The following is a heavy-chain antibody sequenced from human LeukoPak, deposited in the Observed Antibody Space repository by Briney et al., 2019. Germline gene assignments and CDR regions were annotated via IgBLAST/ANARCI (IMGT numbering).Heavy chain of an antibody. CDR2: MNPNSGNT. Sequence: EASVKVSCKASGYTFTSYGISWVRQATGQGLEWMGWMNPNSGNTGYAQKFQGRVTITRNTSISTAYMGRSSLRSEDTAVYYCAADRGYSSGYVDYWGQGTLVTVSS. D-gene: IGHD6-19*01. V-gene: IGHV1-8*03. CDR1: GYTFTSYG. J-gene: IGHJ4*02. CDR3: AADRGYSSGYVDY.